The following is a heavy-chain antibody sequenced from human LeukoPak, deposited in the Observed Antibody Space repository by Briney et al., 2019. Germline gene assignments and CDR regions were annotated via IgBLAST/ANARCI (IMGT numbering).Heavy chain of an antibody. CDR2: IIPIFGTA. D-gene: IGHD6-19*01. CDR1: GGTFSSYA. V-gene: IGHV1-69*13. Sequence: ASVKVSCKASGGTFSSYAISWVRQAPGQGLEWMGGIIPIFGTANYAQKFQGRVTITADESTSTAYMELSSLRSEDMAVYYCARGEQWLVLVWGQGTLVTVSS. J-gene: IGHJ4*02. CDR3: ARGEQWLVLV.